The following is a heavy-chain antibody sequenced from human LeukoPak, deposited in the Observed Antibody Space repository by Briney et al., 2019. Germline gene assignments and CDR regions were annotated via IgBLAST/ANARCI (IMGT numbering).Heavy chain of an antibody. CDR1: GGSISSYY. D-gene: IGHD3-3*01. J-gene: IGHJ4*02. CDR2: IYYSGST. Sequence: PSETLSLTCTVSGGSISSYYWSWIRQPPGKGLEWIGYIYYSGSTNYNPSLKSRVTISVDTSKNQFSLKLSSVTAADTAVYYCARAAHDLEWLSPFDYWGQGTLVTVSS. CDR3: ARAAHDLEWLSPFDY. V-gene: IGHV4-59*01.